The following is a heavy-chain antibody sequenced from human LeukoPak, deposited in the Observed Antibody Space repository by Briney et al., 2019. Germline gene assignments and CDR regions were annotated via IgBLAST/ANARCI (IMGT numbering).Heavy chain of an antibody. CDR1: GGSFSGYY. Sequence: SETLSLTCAVYGGSFSGYYWSWIRQPPGKGLEWIGEINHSGSTNYNPSLKSRVTISVDTSKNQFSLKLSSVTAADTAVYYCARARELGTVDYWGQGTLVTVSS. D-gene: IGHD7-27*01. J-gene: IGHJ4*02. CDR3: ARARELGTVDY. V-gene: IGHV4-34*01. CDR2: INHSGST.